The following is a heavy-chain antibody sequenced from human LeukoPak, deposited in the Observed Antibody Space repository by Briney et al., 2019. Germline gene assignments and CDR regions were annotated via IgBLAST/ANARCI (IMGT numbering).Heavy chain of an antibody. CDR2: IWYDGSNK. CDR1: GFTFSSYG. J-gene: IGHJ4*02. D-gene: IGHD2-21*02. V-gene: IGHV3-33*01. Sequence: PGGSLRLSCAASGFTFSSYGMHWVRQAPGKGLKWVAVIWYDGSNKYYADSVKGRFTISRDNSKNTLYLQMNSLRAEDTAVYYCTTELCSGGCYPNLPYWGQGTLVTVSS. CDR3: TTELCSGGCYPNLPY.